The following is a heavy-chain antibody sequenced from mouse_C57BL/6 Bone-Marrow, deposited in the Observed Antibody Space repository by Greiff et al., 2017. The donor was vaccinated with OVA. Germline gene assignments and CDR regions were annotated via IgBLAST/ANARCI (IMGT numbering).Heavy chain of an antibody. CDR1: GYTFTSYG. D-gene: IGHD2-4*01. CDR3: ARRGVYYDYDAY. Sequence: VKVVESGAELARPGASVKLSCKASGYTFTSYGISWVKQRTGQGLEWIGEIYPRSGNTYYNEKFKGKATLTADKSSSTAYMELRSLTSEDSAVYFCARRGVYYDYDAYWGQGTLVTVSA. CDR2: IYPRSGNT. V-gene: IGHV1-81*01. J-gene: IGHJ3*01.